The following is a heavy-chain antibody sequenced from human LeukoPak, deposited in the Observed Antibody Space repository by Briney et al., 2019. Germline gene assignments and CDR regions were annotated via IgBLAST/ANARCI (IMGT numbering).Heavy chain of an antibody. Sequence: ASVKVSCKASGYTFRSYGISWVRQAPRQGLEWMGLISPYSGSTNYPQKFQGRVTVTTDTSTSTAYMELRSLRSDDTAVYFCARALRDYSSSWFSDFWGQGTLVTVSS. CDR3: ARALRDYSSSWFSDF. V-gene: IGHV1-18*01. CDR1: GYTFRSYG. CDR2: ISPYSGST. J-gene: IGHJ4*02. D-gene: IGHD6-13*01.